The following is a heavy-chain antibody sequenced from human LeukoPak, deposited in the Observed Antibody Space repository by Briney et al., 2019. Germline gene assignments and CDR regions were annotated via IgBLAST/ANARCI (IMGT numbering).Heavy chain of an antibody. CDR1: GVSFSGYY. CDR3: ARAAYGSGSYLPSIFDY. CDR2: INHSGST. V-gene: IGHV4-34*01. Sequence: SETLSLTCAVYGVSFSGYYWSWIRQPPGKGLEWIGEINHSGSTNYNPSLKSRVTISVDTSKNQFSLKLSSVTAADTAVYYCARAAYGSGSYLPSIFDYWGQGTLVTVSS. D-gene: IGHD3-10*01. J-gene: IGHJ4*02.